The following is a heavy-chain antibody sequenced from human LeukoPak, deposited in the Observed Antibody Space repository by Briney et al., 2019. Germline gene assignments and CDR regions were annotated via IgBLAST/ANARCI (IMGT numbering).Heavy chain of an antibody. J-gene: IGHJ6*02. CDR2: ISSSGGTI. V-gene: IGHV3-48*03. D-gene: IGHD3-10*01. Sequence: PGGSLRLSCAASGFTFSSYEMNWVRQAPGKGPEWVSYISSSGGTIYYADSVRDRFTISRDNAKNSLYLQMNSLRAEDTAVYYCARRNYGSGSYYKPQKSNYYYYGMDVWGQGTTVTVSS. CDR1: GFTFSSYE. CDR3: ARRNYGSGSYYKPQKSNYYYYGMDV.